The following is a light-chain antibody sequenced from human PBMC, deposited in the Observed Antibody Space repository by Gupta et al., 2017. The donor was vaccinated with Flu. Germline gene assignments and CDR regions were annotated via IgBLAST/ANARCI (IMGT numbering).Light chain of an antibody. CDR3: QQYGSAAYT. J-gene: IGKJ2*01. CDR1: QRVNNNH. Sequence: GTLSLSPGERATLACRASQRVNNNHLAWYQQKPGQAPRLLIYGASRRATDIPDRFRGSGSRTDFSLTISRLEPEDFAVYCCQQYGSAAYTFGQGTKVEI. V-gene: IGKV3-20*01. CDR2: GAS.